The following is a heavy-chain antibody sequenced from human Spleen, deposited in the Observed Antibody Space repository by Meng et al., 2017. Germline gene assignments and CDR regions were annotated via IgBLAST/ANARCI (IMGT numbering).Heavy chain of an antibody. CDR2: IYHSGST. D-gene: IGHD3-10*01. V-gene: IGHV4-31*03. CDR1: GDSISSGGYY. CDR3: ARANLVRGIIDT. Sequence: QVPLQASGPGLANPSQTLSLTCTFSGDSISSGGYYWSWIRQYPGKGLEWIGYIYHSGSTYYNPSLKSRVSISLAMSENQFSLKLTSVTAADTAVFYCARANLVRGIIDTWGQGTLVTVSS. J-gene: IGHJ5*02.